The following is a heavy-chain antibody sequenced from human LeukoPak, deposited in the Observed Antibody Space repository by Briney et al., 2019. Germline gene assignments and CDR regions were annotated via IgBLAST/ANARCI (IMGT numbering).Heavy chain of an antibody. J-gene: IGHJ4*02. CDR2: IWFDGSNK. Sequence: GGSLRLSCAASGFTFSAFGMHWVRQAPGKGLEWVAVIWFDGSNKYYADSVKGRFTISRDNSMHTLYLQMNGLRAEDTAVYYCARDSAGYYDGSGVFDYWGQGTLVTVSS. CDR1: GFTFSAFG. V-gene: IGHV3-33*01. CDR3: ARDSAGYYDGSGVFDY. D-gene: IGHD3-22*01.